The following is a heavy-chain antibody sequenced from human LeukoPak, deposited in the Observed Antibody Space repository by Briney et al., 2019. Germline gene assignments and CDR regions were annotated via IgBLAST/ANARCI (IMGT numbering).Heavy chain of an antibody. V-gene: IGHV3-15*04. CDR2: IESKTDGGTT. D-gene: IGHD3-10*01. Sequence: GGSLRLSCAASGFIFNNAWMSWVRQIQGKGLEWVARIESKTDGGTTDYAAPVKGRFTISRDDSTNTLYLQMNSLKSEDTAVYYCTTYGSGRKFDYWGQGILVTVSS. CDR1: GFIFNNAW. CDR3: TTYGSGRKFDY. J-gene: IGHJ4*02.